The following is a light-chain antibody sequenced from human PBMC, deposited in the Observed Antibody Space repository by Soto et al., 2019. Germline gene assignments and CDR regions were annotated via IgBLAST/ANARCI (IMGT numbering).Light chain of an antibody. CDR3: QQYTPNSRT. J-gene: IGKJ1*01. Sequence: DIPMTQSPSSLSAYVGDRVTITCRASQTIRNYLNWYQQKPGKAPNLLIYDASSLESGVPSRFSGSGSGTEFTLTISSLQPDDFATYSCQQYTPNSRTFGQGTKV. CDR2: DAS. V-gene: IGKV1-5*01. CDR1: QTIRNY.